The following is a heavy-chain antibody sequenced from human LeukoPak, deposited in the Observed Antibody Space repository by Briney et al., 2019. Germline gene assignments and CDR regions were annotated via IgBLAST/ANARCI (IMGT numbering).Heavy chain of an antibody. D-gene: IGHD1-1*01. V-gene: IGHV4-39*07. CDR2: IYYSGST. CDR1: GGSISSSSYY. Sequence: SETLSLTCTVSGGSISSSSYYWGWIRQPPGKGLEWIGSIYYSGSTYYNPSLKSRVTISVDTSKNQFSLKLSSVTAADTAVYYCARVGATGTTSGRGYFYYIDVWGKGTTVTVSS. J-gene: IGHJ6*03. CDR3: ARVGATGTTSGRGYFYYIDV.